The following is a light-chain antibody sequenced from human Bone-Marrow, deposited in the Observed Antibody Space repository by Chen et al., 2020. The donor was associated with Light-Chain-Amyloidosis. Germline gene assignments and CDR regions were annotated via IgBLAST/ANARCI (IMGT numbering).Light chain of an antibody. CDR2: RDT. V-gene: IGLV3-25*03. CDR1: DLPTKY. J-gene: IGLJ2*01. Sequence: SYELTQPPSVSGSPGQTARITCAGDDLPTKYAYWYQQKPGQAPVRVIHRDTERPSGISERFSGSSSGTTATLTIRGVQAEDEADYHCQSADSSGTSEVIFGGGTKLTVL. CDR3: QSADSSGTSEVI.